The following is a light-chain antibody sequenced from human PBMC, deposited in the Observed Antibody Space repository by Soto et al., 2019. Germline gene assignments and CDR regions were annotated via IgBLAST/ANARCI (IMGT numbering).Light chain of an antibody. CDR2: EVT. CDR3: TSYVGNDIGV. Sequence: QSALTQPPSASGSPGQSVTISCTGTSSDVGAYKYVSWYQQYPGKAPKLMIYEVTKRPSGVPGRFSGSKSGNTASLTVSGLQAEDEADYYCTSYVGNDIGVFGGGTKLTVL. V-gene: IGLV2-8*01. J-gene: IGLJ3*02. CDR1: SSDVGAYKY.